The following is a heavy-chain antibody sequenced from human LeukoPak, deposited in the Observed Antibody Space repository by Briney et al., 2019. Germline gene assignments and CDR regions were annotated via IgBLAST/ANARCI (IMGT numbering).Heavy chain of an antibody. D-gene: IGHD5-12*01. CDR3: ARDQMVATEFTDAFDI. J-gene: IGHJ3*02. CDR1: GFTFSSYS. CDR2: ISSSSSYI. V-gene: IGHV3-21*01. Sequence: GGSLRLSRAASGFTFSSYSMNWVRQAPGKGLEWVSSISSSSSYIYYADSVKGRFTISRDNAKNSLYLQMNSLRAEDTAVYYCARDQMVATEFTDAFDIWGQGTMVTVSS.